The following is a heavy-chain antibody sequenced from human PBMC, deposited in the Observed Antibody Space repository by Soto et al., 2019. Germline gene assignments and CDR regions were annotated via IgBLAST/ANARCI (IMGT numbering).Heavy chain of an antibody. CDR1: GFTVSSNY. CDR2: IYSGGST. CDR3: AKHYVWVSYRHGYFDL. D-gene: IGHD3-16*02. Sequence: EVQLVESGGGLIQPGGSLRLSCAASGFTVSSNYMSWVRQAPGTGLEWVSVIYSGGSTYYADSVKGRFTISRDNSKNTLYLQMNSLRAEDKAVYYCAKHYVWVSYRHGYFDLWGHGTLVTVSS. V-gene: IGHV3-53*01. J-gene: IGHJ2*01.